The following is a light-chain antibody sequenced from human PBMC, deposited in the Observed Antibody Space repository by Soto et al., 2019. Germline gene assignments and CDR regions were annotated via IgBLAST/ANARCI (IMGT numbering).Light chain of an antibody. CDR1: QGISSY. J-gene: IGKJ1*01. Sequence: AIRMTQSPSSLSASTGDRVTITCRASQGISSYLAWYQQKPGKAPKLLIYAASTLQSGVPSRFSGSGSGTDFTITSSFVQSEDFATYYCQQYYSYPRTFGQGTKVEIK. V-gene: IGKV1-8*01. CDR3: QQYYSYPRT. CDR2: AAS.